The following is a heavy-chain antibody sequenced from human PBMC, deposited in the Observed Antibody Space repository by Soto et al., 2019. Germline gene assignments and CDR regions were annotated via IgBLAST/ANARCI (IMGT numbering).Heavy chain of an antibody. Sequence: QVQLQQWGAGLLKPSETLSLTCAVYGGFVSSGSYYWSWIRQPPGKGLEWIGEMSHSGGTPFNPSLKTRVIISVDTSTRQFHRKMCSVAAAHRALYYCARVEGGTAMPVVDAFVIWGPGTMVTVSS. CDR2: MSHSGGT. CDR1: GGFVSSGSYY. V-gene: IGHV4-34*01. CDR3: ARVEGGTAMPVVDAFVI. D-gene: IGHD2-2*01. J-gene: IGHJ3*02.